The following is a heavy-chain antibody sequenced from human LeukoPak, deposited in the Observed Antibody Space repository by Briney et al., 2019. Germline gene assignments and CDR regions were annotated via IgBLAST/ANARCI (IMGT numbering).Heavy chain of an antibody. J-gene: IGHJ4*02. Sequence: PGGSLRLSCAASGFTFSTYSMNWVRQAPGNGLEWVSYISSSSVAIYCADSVKGRFTISRDNAKNSLYLQMNSLRAEDTAVYYCARGGLSSAASFDYWGQGTLVTVSS. D-gene: IGHD6-19*01. CDR2: ISSSSVAI. CDR1: GFTFSTYS. CDR3: ARGGLSSAASFDY. V-gene: IGHV3-48*01.